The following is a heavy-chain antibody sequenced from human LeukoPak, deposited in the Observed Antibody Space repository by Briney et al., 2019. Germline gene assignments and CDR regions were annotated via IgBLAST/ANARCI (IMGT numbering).Heavy chain of an antibody. J-gene: IGHJ4*02. CDR3: ARGRDDIVVVVAATPFDY. D-gene: IGHD2-15*01. Sequence: PSETLSLTCGIYGGSFSGYSWTWIRQSPGKGLEWIGEINHSGSTNYNPSLKSRVTISVDTSKNQFSLKLSSVTAADTAVYYCARGRDDIVVVVAATPFDYWGQGTLVTVSS. CDR2: INHSGST. V-gene: IGHV4-34*01. CDR1: GGSFSGYS.